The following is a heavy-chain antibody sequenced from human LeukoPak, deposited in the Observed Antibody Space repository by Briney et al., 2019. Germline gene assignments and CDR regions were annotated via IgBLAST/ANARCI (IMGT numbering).Heavy chain of an antibody. V-gene: IGHV1-2*02. D-gene: IGHD3-22*01. CDR3: AKGGDSSYNYYDLHSLDL. CDR2: INPNIGHT. CDR1: GYVFDGYY. Sequence: GASVKVSCKASGYVFDGYYIHWVRQAPGQGLEWMGWINPNIGHTDYAQKFVGRVTMTRDSSLNTAYLELTSLRSDDTAFYYCAKGGDSSYNYYDLHSLDLWGQGSLVTVSS. J-gene: IGHJ5*02.